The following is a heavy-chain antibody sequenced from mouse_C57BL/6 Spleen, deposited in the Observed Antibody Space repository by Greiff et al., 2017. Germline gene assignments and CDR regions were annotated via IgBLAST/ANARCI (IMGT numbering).Heavy chain of an antibody. CDR1: GYTFTSYW. J-gene: IGHJ4*01. CDR3: ARYYYSSSYFYAMDY. Sequence: QVQLQQPGAELVKPGASVKMSCKASGYTFTSYWMTWVKQRPGQGLEWIGDIYPGNGNTNYNEKFKSKATLTVDTSSSTAYMQLSSLTSEDSAVYYCARYYYSSSYFYAMDYWGQGTSVTVSS. CDR2: IYPGNGNT. D-gene: IGHD1-1*01. V-gene: IGHV1-55*01.